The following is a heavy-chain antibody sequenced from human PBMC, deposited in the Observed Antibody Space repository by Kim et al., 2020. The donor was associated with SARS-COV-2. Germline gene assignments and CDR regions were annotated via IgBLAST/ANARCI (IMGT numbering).Heavy chain of an antibody. CDR1: GFTFSNYP. D-gene: IGHD2-21*02. V-gene: IGHV3-64*01. J-gene: IGHJ4*02. CDR2: ISSNGGST. CDR3: ARFGGNSNLDY. Sequence: GGSLRLSCAASGFTFSNYPMHWVRQAPGKGLEYVSAISSNGGSTYYANSVKGRFTISRDNSKNTLYLQMGSLRAEDMAVYFCARFGGNSNLDYWGQGTLVTVSS.